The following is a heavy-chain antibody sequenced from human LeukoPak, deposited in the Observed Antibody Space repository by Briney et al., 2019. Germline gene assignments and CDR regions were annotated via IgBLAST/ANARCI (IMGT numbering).Heavy chain of an antibody. D-gene: IGHD1-26*01. Sequence: GASVKVSCKASGYTFTSYYMHWVRQAPGQGLEWMGIINPSGGSTSYAQKFQGRVSMTADTSTSTAYMELRSLRSDDTAVYYCARSGRGTYYYFDLWGQGTLVTVSS. CDR1: GYTFTSYY. CDR3: ARSGRGTYYYFDL. J-gene: IGHJ4*02. V-gene: IGHV1-46*01. CDR2: INPSGGST.